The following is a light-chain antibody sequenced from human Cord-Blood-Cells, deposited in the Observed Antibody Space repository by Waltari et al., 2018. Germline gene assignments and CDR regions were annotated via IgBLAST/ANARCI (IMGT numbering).Light chain of an antibody. CDR1: SRDVGSYNL. V-gene: IGLV2-23*01. CDR3: CSYAGSSPWV. CDR2: EGS. Sequence: QSALTQPASVSGSPGQSITISCTGTSRDVGSYNLFSWYQQHPGKAPKLMIYEGSKRPSGVSNRFSGSKSGNTASLTISGLQAEDEADYYCCSYAGSSPWVFGGGTKLTVL. J-gene: IGLJ3*02.